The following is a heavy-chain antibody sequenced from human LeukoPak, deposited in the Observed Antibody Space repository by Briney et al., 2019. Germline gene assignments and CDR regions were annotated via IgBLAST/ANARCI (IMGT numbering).Heavy chain of an antibody. CDR2: TYYRSKWYN. D-gene: IGHD1-26*01. CDR1: GDSVSSYSAA. V-gene: IGHV6-1*01. CDR3: ARDTPPYSGSPGYCDY. J-gene: IGHJ4*02. Sequence: RSQTLSLTRAISGDSVSSYSAAWNWIRQSPSRGLEWLGRTYYRSKWYNDYAVSVKSRIIINADTSKNQFSLQLNSVTPEDTAVYYCARDTPPYSGSPGYCDYWGQGTLVTVSS.